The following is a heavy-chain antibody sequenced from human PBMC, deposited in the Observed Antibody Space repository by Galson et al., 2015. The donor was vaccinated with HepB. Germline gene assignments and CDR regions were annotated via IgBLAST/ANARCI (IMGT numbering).Heavy chain of an antibody. V-gene: IGHV3-15*07. D-gene: IGHD3-22*01. J-gene: IGHJ3*02. CDR3: TTRDYYYDSSGYYYSTAFDI. CDR2: IKSKTDGGTT. Sequence: SLRLSCAASGFTFSNAWMNWVRQAPGKGLEWVGRIKSKTDGGTTDYAAPVKGRFTISRDDSKNTLYLQMNSLKTEDTAVYYCTTRDYYYDSSGYYYSTAFDIWGQGTMVTVSS. CDR1: GFTFSNAW.